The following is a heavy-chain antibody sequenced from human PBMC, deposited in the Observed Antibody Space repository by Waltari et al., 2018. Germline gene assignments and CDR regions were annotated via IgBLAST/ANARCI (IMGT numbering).Heavy chain of an antibody. D-gene: IGHD3-22*01. CDR2: IWYDGSNK. CDR1: GFTFSSSG. Sequence: QVQLVESGGGVVQPGRSLRLSCAASGFTFSSSGMHWVRQAPGKGLEWVAVIWYDGSNKYYADSVKGRFTISRDNSKNTLYLQMNSLRAEDTAVYYCAKDLRSGYYGYFDYWGQGTLVTVSS. V-gene: IGHV3-33*06. CDR3: AKDLRSGYYGYFDY. J-gene: IGHJ4*02.